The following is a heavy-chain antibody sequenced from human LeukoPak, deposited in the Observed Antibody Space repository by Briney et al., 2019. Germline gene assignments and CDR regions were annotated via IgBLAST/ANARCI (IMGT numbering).Heavy chain of an antibody. V-gene: IGHV3-15*01. Sequence: GSLRLPCAASGFTFSNPWMSRVRQAPGKGLEGVGRIKSKTDGGTKDYAAPVKGRFNISRDDSKNTLYLQMNSLKTEDTAVYYCTTAPGIAVAGTFPRFDYWGQGTLLTVSS. CDR1: GFTFSNPW. CDR3: TTAPGIAVAGTFPRFDY. CDR2: IKSKTDGGTK. D-gene: IGHD6-19*01. J-gene: IGHJ4*02.